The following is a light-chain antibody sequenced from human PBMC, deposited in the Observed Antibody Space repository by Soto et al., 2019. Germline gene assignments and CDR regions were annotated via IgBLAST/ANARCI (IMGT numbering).Light chain of an antibody. Sequence: QSALTQPRSVSGSPGQSVSISSTGTTCDVGGYNYVSWYQQHPGKAPKLMIYDVTKRPSGVPDRFSGSKSGNTASLTISGLQSEDEADYYCCSYAGSYFWVFGGGTKLTVL. CDR2: DVT. J-gene: IGLJ3*02. CDR1: TCDVGGYNY. V-gene: IGLV2-11*01. CDR3: CSYAGSYFWV.